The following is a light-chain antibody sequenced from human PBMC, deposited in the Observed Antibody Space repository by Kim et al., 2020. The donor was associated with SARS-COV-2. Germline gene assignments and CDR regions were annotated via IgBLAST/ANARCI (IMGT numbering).Light chain of an antibody. Sequence: APGRTATMTCGGNNIDTKTVHWYQQRPGQVPILVIYYDRDRPSGIPERFSGSNSGDTATLTITRVEAGDEADYYCQVWDSDTDHRVFGPGTKVTVL. CDR1: NIDTKT. CDR3: QVWDSDTDHRV. CDR2: YDR. J-gene: IGLJ1*01. V-gene: IGLV3-21*04.